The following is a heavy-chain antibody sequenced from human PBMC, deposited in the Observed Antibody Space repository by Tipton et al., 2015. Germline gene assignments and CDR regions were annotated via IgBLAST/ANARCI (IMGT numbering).Heavy chain of an antibody. V-gene: IGHV4-39*01. CDR2: FYYTGST. CDR3: ARRKSGSSTAARPGGNGLDV. Sequence: TLSLTCNVSGGSIKSSISYWAWIRQSPGKGLEWIGSFYYTGSTYYNPSLKSRVTISVDKPKNQFSLRLTSVTAADTAVYYCARRKSGSSTAARPGGNGLDVWGRGTTVTVSS. D-gene: IGHD6-6*01. CDR1: GGSIKSSISY. J-gene: IGHJ6*02.